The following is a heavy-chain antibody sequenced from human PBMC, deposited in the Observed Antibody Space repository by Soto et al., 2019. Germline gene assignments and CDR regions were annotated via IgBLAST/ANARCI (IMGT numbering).Heavy chain of an antibody. D-gene: IGHD1-1*01. Sequence: QVQLVESGGGVVQPGRSLRLSCAASGFTFSSYAMHWVRQAPGKGLEWVAVISYDGSNKYYADSVKGRFTISRDNSKNPLYLQMNSLRAEDKAVYYCARYRLRYNWNDFPYYYYGMDVWGQGTTVTVSS. J-gene: IGHJ6*02. V-gene: IGHV3-30-3*01. CDR1: GFTFSSYA. CDR3: ARYRLRYNWNDFPYYYYGMDV. CDR2: ISYDGSNK.